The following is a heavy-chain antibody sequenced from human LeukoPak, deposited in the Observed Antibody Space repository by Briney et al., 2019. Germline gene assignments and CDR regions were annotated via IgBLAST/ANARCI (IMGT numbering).Heavy chain of an antibody. Sequence: GASVKVSCKASASTFTICDACGIWHATGQGLEWMGWMKPNNGDTGYAQKFQGRVTMTRNTAINTAYLELNSLTSEDTAVYFCARVPPEKTYSDYWGQGTLVTVSS. J-gene: IGHJ4*02. CDR2: MKPNNGDT. V-gene: IGHV1-8*01. D-gene: IGHD4-11*01. CDR1: ASTFTICD. CDR3: ARVPPEKTYSDY.